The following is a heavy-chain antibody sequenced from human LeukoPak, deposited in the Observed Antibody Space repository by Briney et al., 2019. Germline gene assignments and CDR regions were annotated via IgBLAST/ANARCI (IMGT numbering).Heavy chain of an antibody. V-gene: IGHV3-74*01. CDR3: ARSNQADDY. Sequence: GGSLRLSCAASGFTFSSYWMHWVRQVPGKGLVRVARINPGGSSITYADSVKGRFTISRDNAKNTLYLQMDSLRAEDTGVYYCARSNQADDYGGQGTLVTVSS. CDR1: GFTFSSYW. D-gene: IGHD1-14*01. J-gene: IGHJ4*02. CDR2: INPGGSSI.